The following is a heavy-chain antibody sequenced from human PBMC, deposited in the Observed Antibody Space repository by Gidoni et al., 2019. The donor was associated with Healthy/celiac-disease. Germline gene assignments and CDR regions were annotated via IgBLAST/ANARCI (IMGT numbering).Heavy chain of an antibody. CDR3: ANYYDSSGYYGVFDY. Sequence: EVQLLESGGGLVQPGGSLRLSCAASGFTFSSYAMSWVRQAPGNGLEWVSAISGSGGSTYYADSVKGRFTISRDNSKNTLYLQMNSLRAEDTAVYYCANYYDSSGYYGVFDYWGQGTLVTVSS. V-gene: IGHV3-23*01. CDR2: ISGSGGST. D-gene: IGHD3-22*01. CDR1: GFTFSSYA. J-gene: IGHJ4*02.